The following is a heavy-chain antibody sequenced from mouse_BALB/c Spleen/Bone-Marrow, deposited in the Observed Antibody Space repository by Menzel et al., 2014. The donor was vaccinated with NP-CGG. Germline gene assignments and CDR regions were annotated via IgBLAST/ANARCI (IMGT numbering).Heavy chain of an antibody. CDR1: GYTFTDYA. D-gene: IGHD2-1*01. J-gene: IGHJ3*01. Sequence: QVQLKESGAELVRPGVSVKISCKGSGYTFTDYAMHWVKQSHAKSLEWIGVISTNYGDASYNQKFEGKATMTVDKSSSTAYMELARLTSEDSAIYYWARERGNYGFAHWGQGTLVTVSA. CDR2: ISTNYGDA. V-gene: IGHV1S137*01. CDR3: ARERGNYGFAH.